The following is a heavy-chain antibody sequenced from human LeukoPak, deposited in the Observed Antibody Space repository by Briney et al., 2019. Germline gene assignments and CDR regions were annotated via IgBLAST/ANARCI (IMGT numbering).Heavy chain of an antibody. D-gene: IGHD5-24*01. CDR3: ARGPPRFVSY. V-gene: IGHV4-38-2*01. CDR1: GYSINSGYY. CDR2: IHHSGST. Sequence: SETLSLTCAVSGYSINSGYYWGWIRQPPGKGLEWIGSIHHSGSTYYNPSLKSRVTISVDTSKNQFSLKLSSVTAADTAVYYCARGPPRFVSYWGQGTLVTVSS. J-gene: IGHJ4*02.